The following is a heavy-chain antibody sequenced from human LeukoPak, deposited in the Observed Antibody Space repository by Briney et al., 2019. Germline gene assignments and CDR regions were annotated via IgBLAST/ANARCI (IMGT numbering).Heavy chain of an antibody. V-gene: IGHV3-7*01. J-gene: IGHJ4*02. D-gene: IGHD1-26*01. Sequence: GGSLRLSCAAFGFTFNNYWMSWVRQAPGKGLEWVANINQDGSGKHYVDSVKGRFTISRDNAKNSLYLQMNSLGAEDTAVYFCAKASIAGAIGVLDYWGQGTLVTVSS. CDR3: AKASIAGAIGVLDY. CDR2: INQDGSGK. CDR1: GFTFNNYW.